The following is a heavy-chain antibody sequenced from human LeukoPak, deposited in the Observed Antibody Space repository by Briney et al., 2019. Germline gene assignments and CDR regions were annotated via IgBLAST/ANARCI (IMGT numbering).Heavy chain of an antibody. D-gene: IGHD3-9*01. CDR2: IKQDGSEK. Sequence: GGSLRLSCAASGFTFSSYWMSWVRQAPGKGLEWVANIKQDGSEKYHVDSVKGRFTISRDNAKNSLYLQMNSLRAEDTAVYYCARSLSYDILAGYDAFDIWGQGTMVTVSS. V-gene: IGHV3-7*01. J-gene: IGHJ3*02. CDR3: ARSLSYDILAGYDAFDI. CDR1: GFTFSSYW.